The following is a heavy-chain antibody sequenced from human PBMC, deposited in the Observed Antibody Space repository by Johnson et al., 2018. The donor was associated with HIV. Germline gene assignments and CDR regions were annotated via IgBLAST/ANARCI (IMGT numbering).Heavy chain of an antibody. V-gene: IGHV3-64*01. Sequence: VQLVESGGGLVQPGGSLRLSCADSGFTFSTYAMHWVRQAPGKGLEYVSGVSSNGGKTYYANSVKGRLTISRDNSKNTLYLQMNSLRAEDTAVYYCTPGPARIGLIRGIWGQGTMVTVSS. D-gene: IGHD2-15*01. CDR1: GFTFSTYA. CDR2: VSSNGGKT. CDR3: TPGPARIGLIRGI. J-gene: IGHJ3*02.